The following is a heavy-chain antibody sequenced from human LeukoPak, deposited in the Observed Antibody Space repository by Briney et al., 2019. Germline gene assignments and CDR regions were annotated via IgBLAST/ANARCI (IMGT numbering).Heavy chain of an antibody. D-gene: IGHD6-13*01. V-gene: IGHV3-30*18. Sequence: GGSLRLSCAASGFTFSSYGMYWVRQAPGKGLEWVAVISYDGSNKYYADSVKGRFTISRDNSKNTLYLQMNSLRAEDTAVYYCAKQGGYSSSWVDYWGQGTLVTVSS. CDR1: GFTFSSYG. CDR3: AKQGGYSSSWVDY. J-gene: IGHJ4*02. CDR2: ISYDGSNK.